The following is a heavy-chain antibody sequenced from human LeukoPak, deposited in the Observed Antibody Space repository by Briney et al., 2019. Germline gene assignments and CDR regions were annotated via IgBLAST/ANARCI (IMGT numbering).Heavy chain of an antibody. J-gene: IGHJ4*02. CDR3: AREGAAYCGGDCYSLAFDY. V-gene: IGHV4-61*08. CDR2: IYYSGST. D-gene: IGHD2-21*02. CDR1: GGSISRDAYY. Sequence: SETLSLTCTVSGGSISRDAYYWNWIRQPPGKGLEWIGYIYYSGSTNYNPSLKSRVTISVDTSKNQFSLKLSSVTAADTAVYYCAREGAAYCGGDCYSLAFDYWGQGTLVTVSS.